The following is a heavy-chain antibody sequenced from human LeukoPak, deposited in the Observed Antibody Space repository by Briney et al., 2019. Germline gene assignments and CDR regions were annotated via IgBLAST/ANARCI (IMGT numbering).Heavy chain of an antibody. J-gene: IGHJ6*02. Sequence: ASVKVSCKASGYTFTCYYMHWVRQAPGQGLEWMGWINPNSGGTNYAQKFQGRVTMTRDTSISTAYMELSRLRSDDTAVYYCARESDSGSYYYYGMDVWGQGTTVTVSS. V-gene: IGHV1-2*02. D-gene: IGHD1-26*01. CDR2: INPNSGGT. CDR3: ARESDSGSYYYYGMDV. CDR1: GYTFTCYY.